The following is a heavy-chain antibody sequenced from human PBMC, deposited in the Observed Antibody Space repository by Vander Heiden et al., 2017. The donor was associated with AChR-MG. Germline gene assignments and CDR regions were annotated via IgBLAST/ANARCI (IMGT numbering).Heavy chain of an antibody. J-gene: IGHJ4*02. CDR3: ARRGGLAARYFDY. V-gene: IGHV4-38-2*01. CDR2: IYHSGST. D-gene: IGHD6-6*01. Sequence: QVQLQESGPGLVQPSETLSLTCAVSGYSISSGYYWGWIRQPPGKGLEWIGSIYHSGSTYYNPSLKSRVTISVDTSKNQFSLKLSSVTAADTAVYYCARRGGLAARYFDYWGQGTLVTVSS. CDR1: GYSISSGYY.